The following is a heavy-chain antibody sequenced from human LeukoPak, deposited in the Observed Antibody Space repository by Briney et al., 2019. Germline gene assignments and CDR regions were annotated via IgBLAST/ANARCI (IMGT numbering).Heavy chain of an antibody. CDR2: LFYSGRT. J-gene: IGHJ6*02. D-gene: IGHD4-17*01. V-gene: IGHV4-59*08. CDR3: ARLLGSVTTYYYGMDV. CDR1: GGSISDYY. Sequence: PSETLSLTCTVSGGSISDYYRSWIRQPPGKGLEWIGYLFYSGRTNYNPSLKSRVTISEDTSKNQFSLKLSSVTAADTAVYFCARLLGSVTTYYYGMDVWGQGTTVTVSS.